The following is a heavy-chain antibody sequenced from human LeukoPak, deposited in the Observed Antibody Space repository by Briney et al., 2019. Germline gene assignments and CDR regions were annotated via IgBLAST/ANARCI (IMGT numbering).Heavy chain of an antibody. Sequence: GESLKISCTGSGYIFTSYWIGWVRQMPGKGLEWMGIIYPGDSDTRYSPSSQGQVTISADKSISTAYLQWSRLKASDTAMYYCARQASAGYSYGLDYWGQGTLVTVSS. CDR3: ARQASAGYSYGLDY. V-gene: IGHV5-51*01. CDR2: IYPGDSDT. CDR1: GYIFTSYW. J-gene: IGHJ4*02. D-gene: IGHD5-18*01.